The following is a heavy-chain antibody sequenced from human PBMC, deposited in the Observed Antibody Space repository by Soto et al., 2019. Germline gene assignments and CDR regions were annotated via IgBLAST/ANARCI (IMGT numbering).Heavy chain of an antibody. J-gene: IGHJ4*02. D-gene: IGHD2-8*01. Sequence: VGSLILSCAASVFTCSDSYMNCVRQAPGKGLEWVSYISHSGSSTYYADSVLGRFTISRDNAKNSLYLQLDNLRAEDTALYYCARAGVRGSVDYWGQGTLVTVS. CDR3: ARAGVRGSVDY. V-gene: IGHV3-11*01. CDR2: ISHSGSST. CDR1: VFTCSDSY.